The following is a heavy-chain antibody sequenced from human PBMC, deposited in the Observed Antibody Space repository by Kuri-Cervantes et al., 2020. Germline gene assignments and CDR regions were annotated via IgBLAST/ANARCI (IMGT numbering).Heavy chain of an antibody. CDR3: ARENGFYGDYVNAFDI. CDR1: GYSFTSYW. V-gene: IGHV5-51*01. Sequence: KVSCKGSGYSFTSYWIGWVRQMPGKGLEWMGIIYPGDSDTRYSPSFQGQVTISADKSISTAYLQWSSLKASDTAMYYCARENGFYGDYVNAFDIWGQGTMVTVSS. CDR2: IYPGDSDT. D-gene: IGHD4-17*01. J-gene: IGHJ3*02.